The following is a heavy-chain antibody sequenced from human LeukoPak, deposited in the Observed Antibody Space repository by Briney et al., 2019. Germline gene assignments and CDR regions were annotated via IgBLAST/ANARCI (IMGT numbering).Heavy chain of an antibody. D-gene: IGHD1-1*01. V-gene: IGHV3-74*01. Sequence: GGSLRLSCAASGLTFSSHWMHWVRQAPGKGLVWVSRITNDGSSTTYADSVEGRFTISRDNAKNMLYLQVNSLRAEDTAVYYCATQQGWNPAYWGQGTLVTVSS. CDR2: ITNDGSST. J-gene: IGHJ4*02. CDR3: ATQQGWNPAY. CDR1: GLTFSSHW.